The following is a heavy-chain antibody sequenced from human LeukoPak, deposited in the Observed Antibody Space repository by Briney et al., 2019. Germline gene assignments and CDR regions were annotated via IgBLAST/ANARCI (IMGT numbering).Heavy chain of an antibody. J-gene: IGHJ3*02. CDR2: IYPGDSDT. Sequence: GESLKISCKGSGYSFTSYWIGWVRQMPGKGLEWMGIIYPGDSDTRYSPSFRGQVTISADKSITTAYLQWSSLKASDTAMYYCARPSPATGYCSSTSCKAAFGIWGQGTMVTISS. D-gene: IGHD2-2*03. CDR3: ARPSPATGYCSSTSCKAAFGI. CDR1: GYSFTSYW. V-gene: IGHV5-51*01.